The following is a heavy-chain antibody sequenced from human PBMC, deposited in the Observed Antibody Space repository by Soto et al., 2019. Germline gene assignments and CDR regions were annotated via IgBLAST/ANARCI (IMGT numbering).Heavy chain of an antibody. CDR1: GGSISGFY. D-gene: IGHD2-15*01. J-gene: IGHJ5*02. V-gene: IGHV4-59*01. CDR2: IYYSGST. Sequence: SETLSLTCTVSGGSISGFYWSWIRQPPGKGLEWIGYIYYSGSTHYNPSLKSRVTISVDPSKNQFSLKLSSVTAADTAVYYCARDIGCSGGSCYPNNPSNWFDPWGQGTLVTVS. CDR3: ARDIGCSGGSCYPNNPSNWFDP.